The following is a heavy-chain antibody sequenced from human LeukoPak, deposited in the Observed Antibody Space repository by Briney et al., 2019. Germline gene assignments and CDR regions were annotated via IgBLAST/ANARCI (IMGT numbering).Heavy chain of an antibody. J-gene: IGHJ6*03. CDR3: AKAPYHDFWSGYYTGIAVPNYYYMDV. CDR1: GFTFTKYT. Sequence: PGGSLRLSCAASGFTFTKYTLNWVRQTPGKGPELVSYISSGGDYIKYADSVKGRFTISRDNAKNSLYLQMNSLRAEDTALYYCAKAPYHDFWSGYYTGIAVPNYYYMDVWGKGTTVTVSS. CDR2: ISSGGDYI. D-gene: IGHD3-3*01. V-gene: IGHV3-21*04.